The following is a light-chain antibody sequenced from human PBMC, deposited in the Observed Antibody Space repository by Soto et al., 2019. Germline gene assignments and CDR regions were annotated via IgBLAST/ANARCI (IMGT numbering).Light chain of an antibody. J-gene: IGKJ1*01. CDR3: QQYHNWPWT. CDR2: GAS. V-gene: IGKV3-15*01. CDR1: QSISDT. Sequence: IVMTQSPATLSVSPWVRATLSFMASQSISDTLAWYQQKPGQAPRLLIHGASTRAPGFPARFSGSGSGTDFTLTISSLQSEDFAVYYCQQYHNWPWTFGQGTKVDIK.